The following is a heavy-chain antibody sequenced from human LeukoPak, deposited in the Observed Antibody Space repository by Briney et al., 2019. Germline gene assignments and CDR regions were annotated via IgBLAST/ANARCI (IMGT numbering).Heavy chain of an antibody. D-gene: IGHD6-19*01. CDR3: AKPGVKQWLVRIWYTDV. CDR2: ISGSGGST. V-gene: IGHV3-23*01. CDR1: GFTFSSYA. J-gene: IGHJ6*03. Sequence: PGGSLRLSCAASGFTFSSYAMSWVRQAPGKGLEWVSAISGSGGSTYYADSVKGRFTISRDNSKNTLYMQMNSLRAEDTAVYYCAKPGVKQWLVRIWYTDVWGKGTTVTVSS.